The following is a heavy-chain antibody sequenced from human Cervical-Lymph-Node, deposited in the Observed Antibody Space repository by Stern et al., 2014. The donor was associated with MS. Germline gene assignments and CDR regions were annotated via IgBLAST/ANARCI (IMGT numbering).Heavy chain of an antibody. Sequence: QMQLVQSGAEARMPGASVKVTCKTSGYRFTTYDFNWVRQAPGQGLEWMGWVNPDSGTTVYAPKFQGRLTLTTTTSLKTTSMELRSLRPDDTAVYYCARGGRGAFDVWGQGTTVTVSS. CDR2: VNPDSGTT. J-gene: IGHJ3*01. V-gene: IGHV1-8*01. CDR1: GYRFTTYD. D-gene: IGHD1-14*01. CDR3: ARGGRGAFDV.